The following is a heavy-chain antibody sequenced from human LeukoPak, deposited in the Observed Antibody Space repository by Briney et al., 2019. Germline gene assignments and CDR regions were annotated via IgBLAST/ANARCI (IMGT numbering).Heavy chain of an antibody. CDR1: GFFVTTYG. J-gene: IGHJ6*02. CDR2: ISRDESNK. CDR3: ARVRYCSGGSCYFCNAMDV. D-gene: IGHD2-15*01. Sequence: PGGSLRLSCAASGFFVTTYGIHWVRQAPGKGLEWVAVISRDESNKYYGDSVKGRFTISRDNSKNTLYLHMNSLRAEDTAVYYCARVRYCSGGSCYFCNAMDVWGQGTTVTVSS. V-gene: IGHV3-30*03.